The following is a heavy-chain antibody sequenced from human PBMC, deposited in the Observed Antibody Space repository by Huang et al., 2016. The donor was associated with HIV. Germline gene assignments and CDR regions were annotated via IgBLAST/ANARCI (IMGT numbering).Heavy chain of an antibody. D-gene: IGHD2-21*02. CDR1: GLTFSGSA. CDR3: WISVVTASGY. CDR2: IRSKANSYAK. V-gene: IGHV3-73*02. Sequence: EVQLVESGGGLVQPGGSLKLSCAASGLTFSGSAMHWVRQGSGKGLEWVGRIRSKANSYAKAYAASVKGRFNISRDDSKNTAYLQMNSMKTEDTAVYYCWISVVTASGYWGQGTLVTVSS. J-gene: IGHJ4*02.